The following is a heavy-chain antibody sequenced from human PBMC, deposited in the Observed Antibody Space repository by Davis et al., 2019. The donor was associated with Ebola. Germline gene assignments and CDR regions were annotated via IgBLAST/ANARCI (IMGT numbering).Heavy chain of an antibody. CDR1: GGSISSYY. CDR2: IYYSGST. V-gene: IGHV4-59*01. CDR3: ARAQFPTTSDH. Sequence: MPSETLSLTCTVSGGSISSYYWSWIRQPPGKGLEWIGYIYYSGSTNYNPSLKSRVTISVDTSKNQFSLKLSSVTAADTAVYYGARAQFPTTSDHWGQGTLVTVSS. J-gene: IGHJ4*02. D-gene: IGHD1-1*01.